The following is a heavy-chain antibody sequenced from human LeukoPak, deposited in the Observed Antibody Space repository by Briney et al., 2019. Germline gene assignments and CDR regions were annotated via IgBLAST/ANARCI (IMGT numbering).Heavy chain of an antibody. J-gene: IGHJ4*02. D-gene: IGHD6-13*01. Sequence: PGGSLRLSCAASGFTVSSNYMSWVRQAPGKGLEWVAVISYDGSNKYYADSVKGRFTISRDNSKNTLYLQMNSLRAEDTAVYYCASESGPYSSSWIDYWGQGTLVTVSS. CDR2: ISYDGSNK. CDR3: ASESGPYSSSWIDY. V-gene: IGHV3-30*03. CDR1: GFTVSSNY.